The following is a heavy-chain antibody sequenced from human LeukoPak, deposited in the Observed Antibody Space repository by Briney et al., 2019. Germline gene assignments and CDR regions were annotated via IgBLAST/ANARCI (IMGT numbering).Heavy chain of an antibody. Sequence: PSETLSLTCTVSHGSIATHSYFWGWLRQPPGKGLEFVASVQYSGFGYKSPSLRSRVAVSTDTSKNQFSLRLESVTAADTAVYFCVRGVSNDWYFDLWGSGTLVSISS. CDR1: HGSIATHSYF. D-gene: IGHD3-3*01. J-gene: IGHJ2*01. CDR3: VRGVSNDWYFDL. V-gene: IGHV4-39*07. CDR2: VQYSGFG.